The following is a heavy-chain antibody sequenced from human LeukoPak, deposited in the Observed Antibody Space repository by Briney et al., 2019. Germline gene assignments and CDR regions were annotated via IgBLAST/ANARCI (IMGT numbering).Heavy chain of an antibody. CDR2: INHSGST. V-gene: IGHV4-34*01. J-gene: IGHJ5*02. Sequence: SETLSLTCAVYGGSFSGYYWSWIRQPPGKGLEWIGEINHSGSTNYNPSLKSRVTISVDTSKNQFSLKLSSVTAADTAVYYCARSRRGWFDPWGQGTLVTVSS. CDR1: GGSFSGYY. CDR3: ARSRRGWFDP.